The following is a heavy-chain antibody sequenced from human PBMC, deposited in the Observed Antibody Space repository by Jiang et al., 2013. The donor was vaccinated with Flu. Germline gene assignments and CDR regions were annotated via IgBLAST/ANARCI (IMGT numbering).Heavy chain of an antibody. D-gene: IGHD3-9*01. V-gene: IGHV2-5*02. J-gene: IGHJ5*02. CDR3: AFAKYYDILSGYNNWFDP. CDR2: IYWDDDE. CDR1: GFHSPLLEWV. Sequence: KPTQTLTLTCTFSGFHSPLLEWVWAGSVCPPGKAPEWLALIYWDDDERYSPSLRTRLTITKDTSKNQVVLTMTNMDLVDTATYFCAFAKYYDILSGYNNWFDPWGPGTLVTVSS.